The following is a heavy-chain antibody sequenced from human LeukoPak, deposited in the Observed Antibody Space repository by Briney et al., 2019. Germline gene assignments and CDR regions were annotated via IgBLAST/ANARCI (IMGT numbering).Heavy chain of an antibody. D-gene: IGHD1-7*01. Sequence: GGSLRLSCAASGFTFTNFAMSWVRQAPGKGLEWVSAFRNFDETSYYADSVKSRFTISRDNSKSTLYLQMNSLRADDTAVYYCARTIAQYSNTWLYYYYGLDVWGQGTTVTVSS. CDR3: ARTIAQYSNTWLYYYYGLDV. CDR1: GFTFTNFA. J-gene: IGHJ6*02. V-gene: IGHV3-23*01. CDR2: FRNFDETS.